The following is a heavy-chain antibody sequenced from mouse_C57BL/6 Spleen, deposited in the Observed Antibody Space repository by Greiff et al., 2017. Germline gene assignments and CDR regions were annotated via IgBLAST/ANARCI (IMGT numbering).Heavy chain of an antibody. CDR3: ARSGIEIRHFDY. D-gene: IGHD4-1*01. CDR1: GYTFTSYW. CDR2: INPSSGYT. Sequence: QVHVKQSGAELAKPGASVKLSCKASGYTFTSYWMHWVKQRPGQGLEWIGYINPSSGYTKYNQKFKDKATLSADKSSSTAYMQLSSLTYEDSAVYYCARSGIEIRHFDYWGQGTTLTVSS. V-gene: IGHV1-7*01. J-gene: IGHJ2*01.